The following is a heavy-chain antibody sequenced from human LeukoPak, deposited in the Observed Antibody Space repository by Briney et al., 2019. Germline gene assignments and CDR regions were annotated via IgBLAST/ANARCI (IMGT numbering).Heavy chain of an antibody. CDR1: RFTLSSNY. D-gene: IGHD6-19*01. Sequence: PGGSLTLSCAAARFTLSSNYMSWVRHAPGKGLEWVSVIYSGVNKNFAESVKGRFTISRENSKTTLYLQMNSLRAEDTAVYYCARDHRRQWLVRSYYYYGMDVWGQGTTVTVSS. CDR2: IYSGVNK. V-gene: IGHV3-66*02. CDR3: ARDHRRQWLVRSYYYYGMDV. J-gene: IGHJ6*02.